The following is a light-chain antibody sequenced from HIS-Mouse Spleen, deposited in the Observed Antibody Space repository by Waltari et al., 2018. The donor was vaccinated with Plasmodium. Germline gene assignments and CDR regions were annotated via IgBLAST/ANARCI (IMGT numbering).Light chain of an antibody. CDR1: QSVSSY. Sequence: EIVLTQSPATLSLSPGERATLSCRASQSVSSYLAWSQQKPGQAPRPLIYDASNRATGIPARFSGSGSGTDFTLTISSLEPEDFAVYYCQQRSNWPRVLTFGGGTKVEIK. CDR2: DAS. J-gene: IGKJ4*01. V-gene: IGKV3-11*01. CDR3: QQRSNWPRVLT.